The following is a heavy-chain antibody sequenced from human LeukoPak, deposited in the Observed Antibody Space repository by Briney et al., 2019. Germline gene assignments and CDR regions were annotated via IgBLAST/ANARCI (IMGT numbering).Heavy chain of an antibody. D-gene: IGHD1-14*01. J-gene: IGHJ1*01. CDR3: ARPGEPDLIGYIRH. V-gene: IGHV5-51*01. Sequence: GESLKVSCQGSGYSFSSYWIAWVRQMPGQGLEWIGVVYPADSDTRYSPSFQGQVTISVDKSITTAYLRWNSLKASDSATYYCARPGEPDLIGYIRHWGQGTLVTVSS. CDR1: GYSFSSYW. CDR2: VYPADSDT.